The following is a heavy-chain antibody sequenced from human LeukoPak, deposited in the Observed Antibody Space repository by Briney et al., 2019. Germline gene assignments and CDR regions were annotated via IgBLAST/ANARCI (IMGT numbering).Heavy chain of an antibody. D-gene: IGHD2-21*02. CDR3: VMTNVVTSDPYFDY. J-gene: IGHJ4*02. V-gene: IGHV4-61*02. Sequence: SQTLSLTCTVSGDSISSGDYYWSWIRQPAGKGLEWIGRISSSGSTNYNPSLKSRVTISVDTSKNQFSLKLTSVTAADTALYYCVMTNVVTSDPYFDYWGQGTLVTVSS. CDR2: ISSSGST. CDR1: GDSISSGDYY.